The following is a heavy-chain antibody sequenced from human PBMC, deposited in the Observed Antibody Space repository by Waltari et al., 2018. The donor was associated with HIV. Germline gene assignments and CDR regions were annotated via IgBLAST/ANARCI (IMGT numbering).Heavy chain of an antibody. D-gene: IGHD3-22*01. CDR2: IYGADST. J-gene: IGHJ4*02. V-gene: IGHV3-66*01. CDR1: GFTVSSNY. Sequence: EVQLVDSGGGFVQPGGSLRLSCAASGFTVSSNYMSWVRQAPGKGLEWVSVIYGADSTCYADSVKGRITISRDNSKNTLYLQMNNLRAEDTAVYYCARGLVGHYYYFDYWGQGTLVTVSS. CDR3: ARGLVGHYYYFDY.